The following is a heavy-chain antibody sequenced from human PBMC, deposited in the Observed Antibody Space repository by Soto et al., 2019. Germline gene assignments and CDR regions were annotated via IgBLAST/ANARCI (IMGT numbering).Heavy chain of an antibody. J-gene: IGHJ5*02. V-gene: IGHV1-8*01. CDR2: MNPNSGNT. D-gene: IGHD3-22*01. CDR3: ARRFCIAMILVVTHNWFYP. CDR1: GYTFTSYD. Sequence: QVQLVQSGAEVKKPGASVKVSCKASGYTFTSYDINWVRQATGQGLEWMGWMNPNSGNTGYAQKCQGRVTMTRNNSIRTAYIELRSMRSEDTALYYCARRFCIAMILVVTHNWFYPWCQGTLVTVSS.